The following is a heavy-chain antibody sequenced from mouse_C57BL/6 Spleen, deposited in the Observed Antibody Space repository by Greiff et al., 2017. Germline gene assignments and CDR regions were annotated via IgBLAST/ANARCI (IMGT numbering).Heavy chain of an antibody. Sequence: VQLQQSGAELVKPGASVKISCKASGYAFSSYWMNWVKQRPGKGLEWIGQIYPGDGDTNYKGKFKGKATLTADKSSSTAYMQLSSQTSEDSAVYICTRAYYSKGFDYWGQGTTLTVSS. J-gene: IGHJ2*01. CDR2: IYPGDGDT. CDR3: TRAYYSKGFDY. CDR1: GYAFSSYW. V-gene: IGHV1-80*01. D-gene: IGHD2-5*01.